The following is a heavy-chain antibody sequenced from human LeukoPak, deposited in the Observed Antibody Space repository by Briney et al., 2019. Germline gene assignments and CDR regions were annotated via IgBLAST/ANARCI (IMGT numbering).Heavy chain of an antibody. CDR2: ISAYNGNT. D-gene: IGHD3-10*01. V-gene: IGHV1-18*01. J-gene: IGHJ4*02. CDR3: ARDQYYYGSGSYPYFDY. Sequence: ASVKVSCKASGYTFTSYGISWVRQAPGQGLEWMGWISAYNGNTNYAQKLQGRVTMTTDTSTSTAYMELRSLRSDDTAVYCCARDQYYYGSGSYPYFDYWGQGTLVTVSS. CDR1: GYTFTSYG.